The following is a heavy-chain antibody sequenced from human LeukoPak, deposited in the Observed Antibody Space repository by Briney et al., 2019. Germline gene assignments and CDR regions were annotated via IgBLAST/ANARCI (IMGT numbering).Heavy chain of an antibody. J-gene: IGHJ4*02. V-gene: IGHV3-13*01. CDR2: IGFGGDT. Sequence: PRGSLRLSCAASVLAFSNYDMHWVRQGTGKGLEWVSTIGFGGDTYYSDSVKGRFTISRENAKNSLYLQMDNLRAGDTAVYSCVRGYCSGGSCYSSPLDYWGQGTLVTVSS. D-gene: IGHD2-15*01. CDR1: VLAFSNYD. CDR3: VRGYCSGGSCYSSPLDY.